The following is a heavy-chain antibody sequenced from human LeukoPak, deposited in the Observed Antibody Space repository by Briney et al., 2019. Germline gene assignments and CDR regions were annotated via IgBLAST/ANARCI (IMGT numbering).Heavy chain of an antibody. J-gene: IGHJ4*02. CDR3: AKGRGNSYEGPGY. D-gene: IGHD3-10*01. V-gene: IGHV3-23*01. CDR2: ISGNGAST. Sequence: GGSLRLSCAASGFTFSSYAMSWVRQAPGKGLEWVSGISGNGASTYYADSVKGRFSISRDESRSTLYLQMNSLRADDTAVYYCAKGRGNSYEGPGYWGQGTLVTVSP. CDR1: GFTFSSYA.